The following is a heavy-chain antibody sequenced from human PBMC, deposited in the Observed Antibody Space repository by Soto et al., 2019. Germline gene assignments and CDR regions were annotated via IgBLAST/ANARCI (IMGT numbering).Heavy chain of an antibody. V-gene: IGHV3-23*01. CDR3: AKDALDIVVVVAAANWFDP. D-gene: IGHD2-15*01. CDR1: GFTFSSYA. CDR2: ISGSGGST. J-gene: IGHJ5*02. Sequence: GGSLRLSCAASGFTFSSYAMSWVRQAPGQGLEWVSAISGSGGSTYYADSVTGRFTISRDNSKNTLYLQMNSLRAEDTAVYYCAKDALDIVVVVAAANWFDPWGQGTLVTVSS.